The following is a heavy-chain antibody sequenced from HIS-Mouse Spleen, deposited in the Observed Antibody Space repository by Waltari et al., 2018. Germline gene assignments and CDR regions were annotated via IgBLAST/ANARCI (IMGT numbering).Heavy chain of an antibody. D-gene: IGHD3-22*01. CDR3: AREGGYYDSSGFDAFDI. J-gene: IGHJ3*02. Sequence: QVQLVQSGAEVKKPGSSVKVSCKASGGTFSSYAISWVRQAPGQGLEWMGRSIPILGIANYAQKVQGRVTITADKSTSTAYMELSSLRSEDTAVYYCAREGGYYDSSGFDAFDIWGQGTMVTVSS. CDR1: GGTFSSYA. CDR2: SIPILGIA. V-gene: IGHV1-69*04.